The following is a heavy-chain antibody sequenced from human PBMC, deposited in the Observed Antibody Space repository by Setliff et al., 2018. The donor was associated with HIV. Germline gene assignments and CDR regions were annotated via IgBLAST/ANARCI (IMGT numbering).Heavy chain of an antibody. Sequence: GGSLRLSCAASDFTFSTYCMNWVRQAPGKGLEWISSISYRSSYIYYSDSVKGRFTISRDNAKNSLYLQMNSLRVEDTAVYYCARDGIAARWALDYWGQGTLVTVSS. CDR2: ISYRSSYI. CDR1: DFTFSTYC. CDR3: ARDGIAARWALDY. D-gene: IGHD6-6*01. J-gene: IGHJ4*02. V-gene: IGHV3-21*01.